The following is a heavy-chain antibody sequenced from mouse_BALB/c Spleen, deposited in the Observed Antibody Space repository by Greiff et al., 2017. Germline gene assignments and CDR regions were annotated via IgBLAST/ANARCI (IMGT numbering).Heavy chain of an antibody. CDR3: ARCYYAMDY. V-gene: IGHV3-2*02. Sequence: EVQGVESGPGLVKPSQSLSLTCTVTGYSITSDYAWNWIRQFPGNKLEWMGYISYSGSTSYNPSLKSRISITRDTSKNQFFLQLNSVTTEDTATYYCARCYYAMDYWGQGTSVTVSS. CDR2: ISYSGST. CDR1: GYSITSDYA. J-gene: IGHJ4*01.